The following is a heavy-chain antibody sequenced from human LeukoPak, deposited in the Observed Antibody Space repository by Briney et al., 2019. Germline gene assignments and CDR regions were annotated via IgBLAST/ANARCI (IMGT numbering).Heavy chain of an antibody. J-gene: IGHJ5*02. D-gene: IGHD2-8*01. Sequence: GASVKVSCKASGYLFIVYNIHWVRQAPGQGLEWMGWINPNTGDTNYAQKFQGRVTMTRDTSISTAYMELSRLRSDDTAVYYCARGRATLVPMVYASNWFDPWGQGTLVTVSS. CDR3: ARGRATLVPMVYASNWFDP. CDR2: INPNTGDT. V-gene: IGHV1-2*02. CDR1: GYLFIVYN.